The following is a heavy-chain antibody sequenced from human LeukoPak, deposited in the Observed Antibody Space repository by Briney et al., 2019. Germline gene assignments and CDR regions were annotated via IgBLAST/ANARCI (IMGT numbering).Heavy chain of an antibody. Sequence: SETLSLTCTVSGGSISSYYWSWIRQPPGKGLEWIGYIYYSGSTNYNPSLKSRVTISVDKSKNQFSLKLSSVTAADTAVYYCARGSPPIVGATSFDPWGQGTLVTVSS. J-gene: IGHJ5*02. CDR1: GGSISSYY. D-gene: IGHD1-26*01. CDR2: IYYSGST. CDR3: ARGSPPIVGATSFDP. V-gene: IGHV4-59*12.